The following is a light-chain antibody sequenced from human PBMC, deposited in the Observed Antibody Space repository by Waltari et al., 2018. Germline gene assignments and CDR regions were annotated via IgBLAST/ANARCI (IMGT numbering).Light chain of an antibody. CDR3: SAWDSSLSAWV. J-gene: IGLJ3*02. Sequence: QAGLTQPPSVSKGLRQTATLTCTGNRHNVGNEGAACLQQHQGHPPKLLSYRNNNRPSGISERVSASRSGNTASLTISGLQPEDEADYYCSAWDSSLSAWVFGGGTKLTVL. V-gene: IGLV10-54*01. CDR1: RHNVGNEG. CDR2: RNN.